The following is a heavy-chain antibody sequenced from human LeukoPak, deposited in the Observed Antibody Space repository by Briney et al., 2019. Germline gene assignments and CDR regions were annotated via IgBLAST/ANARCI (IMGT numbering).Heavy chain of an antibody. CDR3: ARDNPGSGWTQCLDY. CDR1: GFTFSSYN. Sequence: GGSLRLSCAASGFTFSSYNMNWVRQAPGKGLEWVSSISRSNNYIYYADSVRGRFTISRDNAKNSLYLQMNSLRAEDTAVYYCARDNPGSGWTQCLDYWGQGTLVTVSS. CDR2: ISRSNNYI. D-gene: IGHD6-19*01. V-gene: IGHV3-21*01. J-gene: IGHJ4*02.